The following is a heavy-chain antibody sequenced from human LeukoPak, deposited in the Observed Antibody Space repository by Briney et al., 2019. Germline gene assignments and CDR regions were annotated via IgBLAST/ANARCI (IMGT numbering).Heavy chain of an antibody. CDR1: GYTFTGYY. Sequence: SVKVSCKASGYTFTGYYMHWVRQAPGQGLEWMGWINPNSGGTNYAQKFQGWVTMTRDTPISTAYMELSRLRSDDTAVYYCAREDYYGSGSLPWFDPWGQGTLVTVSS. CDR3: AREDYYGSGSLPWFDP. J-gene: IGHJ5*02. V-gene: IGHV1-2*04. CDR2: INPNSGGT. D-gene: IGHD3-10*01.